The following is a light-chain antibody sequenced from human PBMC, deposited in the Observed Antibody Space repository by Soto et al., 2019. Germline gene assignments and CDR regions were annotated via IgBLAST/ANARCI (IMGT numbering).Light chain of an antibody. V-gene: IGKV3-15*01. CDR3: HHYVTWPLA. Sequence: EVVMTQSPATLSVSPGERATLSCRASRGIGSTLAWYQQKPGQTPRLLIYDTSTRATGVPGRFIGSRSGTQFTLPITSLQSEDFEIYYCHHYVTWPLAFGGGTRGENK. CDR2: DTS. CDR1: RGIGST. J-gene: IGKJ4*01.